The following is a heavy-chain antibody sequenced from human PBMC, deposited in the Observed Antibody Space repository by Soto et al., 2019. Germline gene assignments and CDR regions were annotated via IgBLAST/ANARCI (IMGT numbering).Heavy chain of an antibody. J-gene: IGHJ4*02. CDR1: GFTVSSNY. V-gene: IGHV3-66*01. CDR2: TYSGGIT. CDR3: ASPTRDYVDSASDY. Sequence: EVQLVESGGGLVQPGGSLRLSCAASGFTVSSNYMSWVRQAPVKGLEWVSVTYSGGITHYADSVKGRFTISRDNSKNTLYLQMNSLRAEDTAVYYCASPTRDYVDSASDYWGQGTLVTVSS. D-gene: IGHD4-17*01.